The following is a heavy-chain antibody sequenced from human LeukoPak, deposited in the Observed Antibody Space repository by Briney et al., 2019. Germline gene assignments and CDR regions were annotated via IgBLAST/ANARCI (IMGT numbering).Heavy chain of an antibody. CDR2: IYYSGST. V-gene: IGHV4-59*01. Sequence: SETLSLTCTVSGGSISSYYWSWIRQPPGKGLEWIGYIYYSGSTNYNPSLKSRVTISVDTSKNQFSLKLRSVTAADTAVYYCARVTYYYDSSGYYYYYYYMDVWGKGTTVTVSS. D-gene: IGHD3-22*01. CDR1: GGSISSYY. CDR3: ARVTYYYDSSGYYYYYYYMDV. J-gene: IGHJ6*03.